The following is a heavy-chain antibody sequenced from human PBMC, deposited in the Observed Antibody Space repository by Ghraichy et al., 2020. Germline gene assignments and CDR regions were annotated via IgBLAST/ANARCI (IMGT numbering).Heavy chain of an antibody. V-gene: IGHV3-73*01. Sequence: GGSLRLSCAASGFTFSGFDMHWVRQASGKGLEWVGHIRNRANNYATTYAASVKGRVTISRDDPKNTAYLQMNSLKTDDTHVYYCTRLNSWFYFDFWGRGTLVTVSS. D-gene: IGHD6-13*01. CDR2: IRNRANNYAT. J-gene: IGHJ4*02. CDR1: GFTFSGFD. CDR3: TRLNSWFYFDF.